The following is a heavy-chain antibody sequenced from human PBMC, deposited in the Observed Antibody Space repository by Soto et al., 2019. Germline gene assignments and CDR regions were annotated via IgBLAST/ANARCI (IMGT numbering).Heavy chain of an antibody. J-gene: IGHJ3*02. V-gene: IGHV1-69*13. D-gene: IGHD6-19*01. CDR3: ARDMYSSGSHDAFDI. CDR1: GGTFSSYA. CDR2: IIPIFGTA. Sequence: SVKVSCKASGGTFSSYAISWVRQAPGQGLEWMGGIIPIFGTANYAQKFQGRVTITADESTSTAYMELSSLRSEDTAVYYCARDMYSSGSHDAFDIWGQGTMVTVSS.